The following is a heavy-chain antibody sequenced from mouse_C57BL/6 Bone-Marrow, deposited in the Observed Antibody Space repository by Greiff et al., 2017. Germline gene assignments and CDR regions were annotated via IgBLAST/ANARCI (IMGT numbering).Heavy chain of an antibody. CDR1: GYTFTDYY. Sequence: EVQLQQSGPVLVKPGASVKMSCKASGYTFTDYYMNWVKQSHGKSLEWIGVINPYNGGTSSNQKFKGKATLTVDKSSSTAHIELNSLTSDDSAVYDCAGWGGSSYWYFDVWGTGTTVTVSS. J-gene: IGHJ1*03. CDR3: AGWGGSSYWYFDV. D-gene: IGHD1-1*01. CDR2: INPYNGGT. V-gene: IGHV1-19*01.